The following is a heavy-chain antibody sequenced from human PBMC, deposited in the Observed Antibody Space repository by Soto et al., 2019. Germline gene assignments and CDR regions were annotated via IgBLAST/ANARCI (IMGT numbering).Heavy chain of an antibody. CDR2: IYYSENT. V-gene: IGHV4-39*01. J-gene: IGHJ4*02. Sequence: PSETLSLTCTVSGGSISSSSNHWGWIRQPPGKGLEWIGSIYYSENTYYNPSLESRVTISVDKSKNQFSLKLMSLSAADTAVYYCGRLEGLATISYYFDYWGQGALVTVSS. D-gene: IGHD3-9*01. CDR1: GGSISSSSNH. CDR3: GRLEGLATISYYFDY.